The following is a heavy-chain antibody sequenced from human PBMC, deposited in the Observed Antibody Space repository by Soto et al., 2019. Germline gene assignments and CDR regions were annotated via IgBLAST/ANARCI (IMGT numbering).Heavy chain of an antibody. Sequence: EVRLLESGGGLAQPGGSRRLSCAASGFTFSSSAMNWVRQAPGKGLEWVSSIRVGGGDTFYADSVRGRFTVSRDISRNTLYLQMNSLRAEDTAIYYCAKCSVGTVRTSGWCNWFDPLGQGTLVTVSS. CDR2: IRVGGGDT. V-gene: IGHV3-23*01. J-gene: IGHJ5*02. CDR3: AKCSVGTVRTSGWCNWFDP. D-gene: IGHD6-19*01. CDR1: GFTFSSSA.